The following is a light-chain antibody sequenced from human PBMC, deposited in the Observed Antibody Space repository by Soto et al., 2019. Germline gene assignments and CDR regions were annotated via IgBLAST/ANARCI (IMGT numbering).Light chain of an antibody. CDR2: AAS. CDR3: QQANSFPLT. Sequence: AIRMTQSPSSLSASTGDRVTITCRASQGISSYLAWYQQKPGKAPQLLISAASTLRSGVPSRFSGSGSGTDFILTISNLQPEDFATYFCQQANSFPLTFGGGTKVDI. CDR1: QGISSY. J-gene: IGKJ4*01. V-gene: IGKV1-8*01.